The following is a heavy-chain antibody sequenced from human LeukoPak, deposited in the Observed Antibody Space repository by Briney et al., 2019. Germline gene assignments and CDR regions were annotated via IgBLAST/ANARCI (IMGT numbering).Heavy chain of an antibody. CDR2: ISGSGSNT. CDR1: GFTFSSYA. D-gene: IGHD3-10*01. V-gene: IGHV3-23*01. J-gene: IGHJ4*02. CDR3: AKDDAWLRFGE. Sequence: GGSLRLSCAASGFTFSSYAMSWVRQAPGKGLEWVSAISGSGSNTHYADSVKGRFTISRDNSKNTLYLEVISLTAEDTAVYYCAKDDAWLRFGEWSQGTLVTVSS.